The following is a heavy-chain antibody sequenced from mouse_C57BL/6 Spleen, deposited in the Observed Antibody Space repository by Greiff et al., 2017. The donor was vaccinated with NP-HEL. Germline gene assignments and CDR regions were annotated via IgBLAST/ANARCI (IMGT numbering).Heavy chain of an antibody. D-gene: IGHD2-3*01. Sequence: VQLQQSGPELVKPGASVKISCKASGYTFTDYYMTWVKQSHGKSLEWIGDINPNHGGTSYNQKFKGKATLTVDKASSTAYMELRSLTSEDSAVYYCARGGDGYYFWYFDVWGTGTTVTVSA. CDR1: GYTFTDYY. CDR2: INPNHGGT. V-gene: IGHV1-26*01. CDR3: ARGGDGYYFWYFDV. J-gene: IGHJ1*03.